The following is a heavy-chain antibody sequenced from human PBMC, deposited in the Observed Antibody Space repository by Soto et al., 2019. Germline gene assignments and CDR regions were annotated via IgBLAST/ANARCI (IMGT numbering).Heavy chain of an antibody. CDR3: ARVRQYCSGTSCYLDP. CDR1: SDSISSSNC. V-gene: IGHV4-4*02. CDR2: IHHSGTT. J-gene: IGHJ5*02. D-gene: IGHD2-2*01. Sequence: SETLSITCAVASDSISSSNCWHWFRQPPGKGLEWIGEIHHSGTTNYNPSLKSRVAISVDQSKNQFSLKLNSVTAADTAVYYCARVRQYCSGTSCYLDPWGQGTLVTVS.